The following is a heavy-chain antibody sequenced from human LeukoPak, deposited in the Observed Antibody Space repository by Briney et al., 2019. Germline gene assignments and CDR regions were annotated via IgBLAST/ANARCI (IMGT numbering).Heavy chain of an antibody. CDR1: GGSFSGYY. CDR3: ARGQSWGWNAYYYYMDV. V-gene: IGHV4-34*01. CDR2: INHSGST. D-gene: IGHD1-1*01. J-gene: IGHJ6*03. Sequence: PSETLSLTCAVYGGSFSGYYWSWIRKPPGKGLEWIGEINHSGSTNYNPSLKSRVTISVDTSKNQFSLKLSSVTAADTAVYYCARGQSWGWNAYYYYMDVWGKGTTVTVSS.